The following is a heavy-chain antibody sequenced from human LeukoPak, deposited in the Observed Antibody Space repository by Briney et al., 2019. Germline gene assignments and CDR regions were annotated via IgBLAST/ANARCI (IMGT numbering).Heavy chain of an antibody. J-gene: IGHJ1*01. V-gene: IGHV4-4*09. D-gene: IGHD2-15*01. CDR1: GESVSSGY. Sequence: SETLSLSCTVSGESVSSGYWTWIRQSPGKGLEWIGYISDSGITDYNPSLKSRLTISVDTSNNKFSLNLHSVTAADTAVYYCAGRGHRYSRDWGQGILVTVSS. CDR3: AGRGHRYSRD. CDR2: ISDSGIT.